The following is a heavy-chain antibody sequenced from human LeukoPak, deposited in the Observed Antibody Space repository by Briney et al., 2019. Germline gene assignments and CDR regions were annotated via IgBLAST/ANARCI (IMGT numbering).Heavy chain of an antibody. CDR1: GGSISSYY. D-gene: IGHD4-17*01. CDR3: ARDPLHYGDHRTLTGID. J-gene: IGHJ4*02. V-gene: IGHV4-39*07. Sequence: PSETLSLTCTVSGGSISSYYWGWIRQPPGKGLEWIGSIYYSGSTYYNPSLKSRVTISVDTSKNQFSLKLSSVTAADAAVYYCARDPLHYGDHRTLTGIDWGQGTLVTVSS. CDR2: IYYSGST.